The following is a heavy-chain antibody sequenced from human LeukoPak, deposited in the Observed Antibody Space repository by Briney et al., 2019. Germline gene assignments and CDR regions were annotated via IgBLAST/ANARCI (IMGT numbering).Heavy chain of an antibody. J-gene: IGHJ4*02. CDR3: ARPPGRDGYNRYDY. V-gene: IGHV1-2*02. Sequence: ASVKVSCKPSGYTFTGYYMHWVRQAPGQGLEWMGWIDPDSGGTNYAQKFQGRVTMTRDTSISTAHMEVSRLRSDDTAVYYCARPPGRDGYNRYDYWGQGTLVTVSS. CDR2: IDPDSGGT. D-gene: IGHD5-12*01. CDR1: GYTFTGYY.